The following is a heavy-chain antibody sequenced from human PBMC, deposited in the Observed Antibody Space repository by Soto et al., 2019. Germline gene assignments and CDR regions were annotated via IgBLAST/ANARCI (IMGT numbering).Heavy chain of an antibody. CDR3: ANWGGLNFPRLY. Sequence: QVRLQESGPGLVEPSGTLSLTCAVSDGSIFTDDWWTWVRPTPGKGPEWIGEIHQVLGTNYNPSLRSRVTISMDKSKNQFSLGLTSVTAADAAVYYCANWGGLNFPRLYWGSGTLVTVSS. CDR1: DGSIFTDDW. CDR2: IHQVLGT. V-gene: IGHV4-4*02. D-gene: IGHD3-16*01. J-gene: IGHJ4*02.